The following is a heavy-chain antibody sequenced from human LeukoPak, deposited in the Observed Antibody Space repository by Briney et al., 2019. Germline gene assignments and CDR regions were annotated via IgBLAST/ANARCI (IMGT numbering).Heavy chain of an antibody. CDR2: INHSGST. D-gene: IGHD3-22*01. V-gene: IGHV4-34*01. CDR1: GGSFSGYY. CDR3: ARGRLNSGYSFDY. Sequence: SETLSLTCALCGGSFSGYYWSWIRQPPGKGREWIGEINHSGSTNYNPSLKSRVSISVDTSKNQFSLKLRSVTAAETAVYYCARGRLNSGYSFDYWGQGTLVTVSS. J-gene: IGHJ4*02.